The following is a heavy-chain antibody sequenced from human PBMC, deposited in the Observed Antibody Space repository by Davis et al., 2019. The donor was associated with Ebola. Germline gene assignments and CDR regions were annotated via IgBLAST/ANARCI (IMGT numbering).Heavy chain of an antibody. CDR3: ARDYRGWVGMDV. CDR1: GGTFSSYA. Sequence: SVKVSCKASGGTFSSYAISWVRQAPGQGLEWMGGIIPIFGTANYAQKFQSRVTITADESTSTAYMELRSLRSEDTAVYYCARDYRGWVGMDVWGQGTTVTVSS. J-gene: IGHJ6*02. D-gene: IGHD1-14*01. CDR2: IIPIFGTA. V-gene: IGHV1-69*13.